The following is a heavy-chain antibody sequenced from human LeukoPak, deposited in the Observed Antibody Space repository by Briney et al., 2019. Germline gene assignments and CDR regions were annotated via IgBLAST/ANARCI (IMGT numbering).Heavy chain of an antibody. CDR1: GYSFTSYW. D-gene: IGHD3-3*01. J-gene: IGHJ4*02. Sequence: GESLKISCKGSGYSFTSYWIGWVRQIPGKGLEWMGIIYPGDSDTRYSPSFQGQVTISADKSISTAYLQWSSLKASDTAMYYCARGNYDFWSGYYTGLDYWGQGTLVTVSS. CDR3: ARGNYDFWSGYYTGLDY. CDR2: IYPGDSDT. V-gene: IGHV5-51*01.